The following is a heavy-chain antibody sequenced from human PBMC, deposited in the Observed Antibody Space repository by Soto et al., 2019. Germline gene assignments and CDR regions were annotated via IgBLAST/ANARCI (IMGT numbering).Heavy chain of an antibody. J-gene: IGHJ3*01. D-gene: IGHD3-22*01. V-gene: IGHV3-23*01. CDR1: GFTSSIYA. CDR3: ARAFRPYDSSSSFSAFDV. Sequence: EVQLLESGGGLVEPGESLRLSCAASGFTSSIYAMSWARQAPGKGLEWVSAVGYSTDNTYYADSVKGRFTISRDNSKNTLYLQMNTLRAEDTAIYFCARAFRPYDSSSSFSAFDVWGQGTMVTVSS. CDR2: VGYSTDNT.